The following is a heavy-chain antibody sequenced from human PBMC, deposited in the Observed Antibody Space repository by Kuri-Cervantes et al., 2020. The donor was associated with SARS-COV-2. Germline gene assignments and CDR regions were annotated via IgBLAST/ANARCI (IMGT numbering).Heavy chain of an antibody. CDR3: AREDYSSGYSAY. CDR2: INTNTGNP. CDR1: GYTFTSYA. Sequence: ASVQVSCKASGYTFTSYAMNWVRQAPGHGLEWMGWINTNTGNPTYAQGFTGRFVFSLVTSVSTAYLQIRSLKAEDTAVYYCAREDYSSGYSAYWGQGTLVTVSS. D-gene: IGHD3-22*01. J-gene: IGHJ4*02. V-gene: IGHV7-4-1*01.